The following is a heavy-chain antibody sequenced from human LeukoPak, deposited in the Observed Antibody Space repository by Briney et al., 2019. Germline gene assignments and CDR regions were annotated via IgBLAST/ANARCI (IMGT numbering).Heavy chain of an antibody. CDR1: GFTFSMYA. J-gene: IGHJ6*02. CDR2: ISSDGGSA. V-gene: IGHV3-64*01. Sequence: GGSLRLSCAASGFTFSMYAMHWVRQAPGKGLEYVSAISSDGGSAYYANSVKGRFTISRDNSKNTLYLQMGSLRAEDMAVYYCVNYGMDVWGQGTTVTVSS. CDR3: VNYGMDV.